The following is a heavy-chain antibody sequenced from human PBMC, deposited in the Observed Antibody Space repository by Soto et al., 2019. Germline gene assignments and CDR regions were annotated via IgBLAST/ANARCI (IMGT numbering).Heavy chain of an antibody. CDR1: GDSVSSNSAA. J-gene: IGHJ6*02. V-gene: IGHV6-1*01. D-gene: IGHD1-26*01. Sequence: PSQTLSLTCAISGDSVSSNSAAWSWIRQSPSSGLEWLGRTFYRSKWYNDYAVSVKGRITINPDTSKNQFSLQLNSVTPEDTAVYYCAKEGGNHYYYYAMDVWGQGTTVTVSS. CDR2: TFYRSKWYN. CDR3: AKEGGNHYYYYAMDV.